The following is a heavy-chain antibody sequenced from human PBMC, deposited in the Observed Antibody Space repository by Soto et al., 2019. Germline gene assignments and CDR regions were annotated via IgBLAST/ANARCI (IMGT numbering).Heavy chain of an antibody. CDR3: ARVFIRMVIQSIDS. V-gene: IGHV4-34*01. J-gene: IGHJ4*02. Sequence: SEIMSLTCAVYGGCLSRYYWTWIRQPPGKGLEWIGEINPGGITNSNPSVNSRLTISLDTSQQQVSRELTSVTVADTAVYYCARVFIRMVIQSIDSWGPGSLVTVSS. CDR2: INPGGIT. CDR1: GGCLSRYY. D-gene: IGHD2-15*01.